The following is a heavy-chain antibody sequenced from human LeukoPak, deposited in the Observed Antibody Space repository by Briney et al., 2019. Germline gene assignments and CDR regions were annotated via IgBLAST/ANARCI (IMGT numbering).Heavy chain of an antibody. D-gene: IGHD1-7*01. J-gene: IGHJ4*02. Sequence: GASVKVSCKASGYTFITSDIHWVRQASGQGLEWMGYMDPNSGHTEFARKFQGRVTMTGDTSTSTAYMELSSLTPDDTAIYYCTRKLRLDDYWGQGTLVAVSS. V-gene: IGHV1-8*01. CDR2: MDPNSGHT. CDR1: GYTFITSD. CDR3: TRKLRLDDY.